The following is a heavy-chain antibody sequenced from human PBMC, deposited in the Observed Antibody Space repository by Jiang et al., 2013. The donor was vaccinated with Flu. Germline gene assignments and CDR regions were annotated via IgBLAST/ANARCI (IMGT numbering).Heavy chain of an antibody. CDR3: ARAGWNDTPLDY. J-gene: IGHJ4*02. D-gene: IGHD1-1*01. V-gene: IGHV1-2*02. CDR1: GYSFTGYH. CDR2: INPNTGGT. Sequence: SGAEVTNPGASVKVSCKASGYSFTGYHIHWVRQAPGQGLEWMGSINPNTGGTRYAQKFQGRVTVTRDTSISTVYMEVSRQRSDDTAVYYCARAGWNDTPLDYWGQGTLVTVSS.